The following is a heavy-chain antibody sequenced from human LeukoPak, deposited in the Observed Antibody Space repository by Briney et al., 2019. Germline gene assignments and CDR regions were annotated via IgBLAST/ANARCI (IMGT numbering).Heavy chain of an antibody. V-gene: IGHV3-23*01. D-gene: IGHD2-2*01. J-gene: IGHJ6*03. CDR3: AKAAVPAAPPYYYYYMDV. CDR2: ISGSGGST. Sequence: PGGSLRLSCAASGFTFSSYAMSWVRQAPGKGLEWVSAISGSGGSTYYADSVKGRFTISRDNSKNTLYLQMNSLRAEDTAVYYCAKAAVPAAPPYYYYYMDVWGKGTTVTVSS. CDR1: GFTFSSYA.